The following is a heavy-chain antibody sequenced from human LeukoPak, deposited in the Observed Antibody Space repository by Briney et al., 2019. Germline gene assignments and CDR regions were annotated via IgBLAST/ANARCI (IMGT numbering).Heavy chain of an antibody. CDR2: INPNTGNP. V-gene: IGHV7-4-1*02. Sequence: SVKVSCKASGYSFTTYAMNWLRQAPGQGLERMGWINPNTGNPTYAPGFTGRFVFSLDTSVSTAYLQISGLKADDTAVYYCARAYQPLGGLSLPDYWGQGTLVSVSS. D-gene: IGHD3-16*02. CDR3: ARAYQPLGGLSLPDY. CDR1: GYSFTTYA. J-gene: IGHJ4*02.